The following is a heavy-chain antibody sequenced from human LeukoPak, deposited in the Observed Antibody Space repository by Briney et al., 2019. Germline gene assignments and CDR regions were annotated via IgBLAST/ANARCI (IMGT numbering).Heavy chain of an antibody. J-gene: IGHJ4*02. CDR3: ARDFVIVETPGDDFDY. CDR2: ISYDGSNK. CDR1: GFTFSSYA. V-gene: IGHV3-30*04. D-gene: IGHD2/OR15-2a*01. Sequence: GGSLRLSCAASGFTFSSYAMHWVRQAPGKGLEWVAVISYDGSNKYYADSVRGRFTISRDNARNTLYLQMTSLGAEDTAVYYCARDFVIVETPGDDFDYWGQGTLVTVSS.